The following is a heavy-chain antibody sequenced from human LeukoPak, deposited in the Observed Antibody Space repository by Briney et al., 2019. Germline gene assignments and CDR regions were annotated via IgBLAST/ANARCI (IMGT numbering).Heavy chain of an antibody. J-gene: IGHJ4*02. CDR2: IRSKANSYAT. CDR3: TSSEYSGYDLNY. D-gene: IGHD5-12*01. CDR1: GFTFSSFA. Sequence: QTGGSLRLSCAASGFTFSSFAMSWVRQASGKGLEWVGRIRSKANSYATAYAASVKGRFTISRDDSKNTAYLQMNSLKTEDTAVYYCTSSEYSGYDLNYWGQGTLVSVSS. V-gene: IGHV3-73*01.